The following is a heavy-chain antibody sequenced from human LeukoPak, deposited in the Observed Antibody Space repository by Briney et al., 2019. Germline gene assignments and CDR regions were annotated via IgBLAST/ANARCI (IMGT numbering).Heavy chain of an antibody. D-gene: IGHD3-10*01. V-gene: IGHV4-59*01. J-gene: IGHJ6*03. Sequence: SETLSLTCAVSGGSINNYYWSWIRQPPGKGLEWIGYIYDSGSTNYNPSLKSRVTISVDTSKNQFSLKLSSVTAADTAVYYCARVEVLLWFGELLYYMDVWGKGTTVTISS. CDR2: IYDSGST. CDR3: ARVEVLLWFGELLYYMDV. CDR1: GGSINNYY.